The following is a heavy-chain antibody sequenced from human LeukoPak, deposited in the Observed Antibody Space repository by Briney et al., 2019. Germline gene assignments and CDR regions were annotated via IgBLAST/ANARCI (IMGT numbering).Heavy chain of an antibody. Sequence: SQTLSLTCTVSGGSISSGGYYWSWIRQPPGKGLEWIGYIYHSGSTYYNPSLKSRVTISVDRSKNQFSLRLSSVTAADTAVYYCGRHHTSGWSNREAYYFDSWGQGTLVTVSS. CDR1: GGSISSGGYY. CDR3: GRHHTSGWSNREAYYFDS. V-gene: IGHV4-30-2*01. J-gene: IGHJ4*02. D-gene: IGHD6-19*01. CDR2: IYHSGST.